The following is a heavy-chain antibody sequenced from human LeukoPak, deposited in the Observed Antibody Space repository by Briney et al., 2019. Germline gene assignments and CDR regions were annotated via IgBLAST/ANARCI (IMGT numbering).Heavy chain of an antibody. Sequence: GGSLRLSCATSGFTVSSSYMSWVRQAPGRGLEWVSIIYSGGPTYYADSVKGRFTISRDNSKNTLYLQMNSPRAEDTAVYYCAGPVYGDYADSWGQGTLVTVSS. CDR2: IYSGGPT. CDR1: GFTVSSSY. J-gene: IGHJ4*02. CDR3: AGPVYGDYADS. V-gene: IGHV3-53*01. D-gene: IGHD4-17*01.